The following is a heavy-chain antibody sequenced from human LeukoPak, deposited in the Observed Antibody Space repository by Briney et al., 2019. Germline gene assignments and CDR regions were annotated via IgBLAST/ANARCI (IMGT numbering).Heavy chain of an antibody. D-gene: IGHD5-18*01. CDR1: GFTFSSYA. J-gene: IGHJ6*02. V-gene: IGHV3-30-3*01. CDR2: ISYDGSNK. Sequence: GGSLRLSCAASGFTFSSYAMHWVRQAPGKGLEWVAVISYDGSNKYYAASVKGRFTISRDNSKNTLYRQMNSLRAEDTAVYYCARERTRGSYGFYYYYGMDVWGQGTTVTVSS. CDR3: ARERTRGSYGFYYYYGMDV.